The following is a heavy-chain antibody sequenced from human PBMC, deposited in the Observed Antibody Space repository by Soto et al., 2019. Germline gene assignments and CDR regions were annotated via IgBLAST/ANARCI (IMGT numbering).Heavy chain of an antibody. Sequence: GGSLRLSCAASGFTFSSYAMSWVRQAPGKGLEWVSAISGSGGSTYYADSVKGRFTISRDNSKNTLYLQMNSLRAEDTAVYYCAKDLDYYDSSGYFPWDYWGQGTLVTVSS. CDR3: AKDLDYYDSSGYFPWDY. J-gene: IGHJ4*02. D-gene: IGHD3-22*01. CDR2: ISGSGGST. V-gene: IGHV3-23*01. CDR1: GFTFSSYA.